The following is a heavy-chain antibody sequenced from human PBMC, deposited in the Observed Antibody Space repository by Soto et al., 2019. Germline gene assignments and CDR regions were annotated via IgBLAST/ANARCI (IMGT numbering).Heavy chain of an antibody. CDR2: ISAYNGNT. V-gene: IGHV1-18*01. CDR1: GYTFTSYG. D-gene: IGHD2-15*01. J-gene: IGHJ4*02. Sequence: GASVKVSCKASGYTFTSYGISWVRQAPGQGREWMGWISAYNGNTNYAQKLQGRVTMTTDTSTSTAYMELRSLRADDTAVYYCARVDFRLWNLVVADPYDYWGQGTLVTVS. CDR3: ARVDFRLWNLVVADPYDY.